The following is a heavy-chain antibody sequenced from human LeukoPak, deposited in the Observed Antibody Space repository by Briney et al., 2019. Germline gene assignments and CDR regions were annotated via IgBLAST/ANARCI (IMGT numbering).Heavy chain of an antibody. J-gene: IGHJ4*02. Sequence: VASVTDSCKASGYTFTGYYMHWVRQAPGQGLEWMGWINPNSGGTNHAQKFQGRVTMTRDTSISTAYMELSRLRSDDTAVYYCARFVAVAANPKFDYCGQRSLVTVSS. V-gene: IGHV1-2*02. CDR3: ARFVAVAANPKFDY. CDR2: INPNSGGT. D-gene: IGHD6-19*01. CDR1: GYTFTGYY.